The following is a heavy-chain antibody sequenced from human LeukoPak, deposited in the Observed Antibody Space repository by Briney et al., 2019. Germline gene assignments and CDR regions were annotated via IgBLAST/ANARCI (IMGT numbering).Heavy chain of an antibody. D-gene: IGHD5-18*01. CDR1: GFTFSSYG. CDR3: ARVGYSYGYYFDY. J-gene: IGHJ4*02. CDR2: IWYDGSNK. V-gene: IGHV3-33*01. Sequence: PGGSLRLYCAASGFTFSSYGMHWVRQAPGKGLEWVAVIWYDGSNKYYADSVKGRFTISRDNSKNTLYLQMNSLRAEDTAVYYCARVGYSYGYYFDYWGQGTLVTVSS.